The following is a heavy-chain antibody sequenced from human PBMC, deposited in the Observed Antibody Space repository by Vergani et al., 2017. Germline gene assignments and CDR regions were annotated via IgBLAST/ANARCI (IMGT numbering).Heavy chain of an antibody. D-gene: IGHD2-21*02. V-gene: IGHV1-69*01. Sequence: QVQLVQSGAEVKKPGASVKVSCKASGYTFTSYGISWVRQAPGQGLEWMGGIIPIFGTANYAQKFQGRVTITADESTSTAYMELSSLRSEDTAVYYCARRGYCGGDCYSGRYWYFDLWGRGTLVTVSS. J-gene: IGHJ2*01. CDR3: ARRGYCGGDCYSGRYWYFDL. CDR2: IIPIFGTA. CDR1: GYTFTSYG.